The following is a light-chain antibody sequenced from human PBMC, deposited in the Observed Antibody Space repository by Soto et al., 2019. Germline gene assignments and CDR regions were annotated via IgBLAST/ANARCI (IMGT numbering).Light chain of an antibody. J-gene: IGKJ1*01. Sequence: EIVMTQSPATLSVSPGERATLSCRAGQSVGSNLVWYQQKPGQAPRLLIYGASTRATGIPARFSGSGSGTEFTLTISSLQSEDSAVYFCQQCNNWPPWTSGQGTKV. CDR2: GAS. V-gene: IGKV3D-15*01. CDR3: QQCNNWPPWT. CDR1: QSVGSN.